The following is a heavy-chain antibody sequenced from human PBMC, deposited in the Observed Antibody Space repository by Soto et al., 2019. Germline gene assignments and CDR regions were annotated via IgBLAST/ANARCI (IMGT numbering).Heavy chain of an antibody. Sequence: GGSLRLSCAASGFTFSGSAMHWVRQASGKGLEWVGRIRSKGNSYATAYAASVKGRFTISRDDSKNTAYLQMNSLKTEDTAVYYCTSSVVPAAMGDAFDIWGQGTMVTVSS. CDR2: IRSKGNSYAT. D-gene: IGHD2-2*01. J-gene: IGHJ3*02. V-gene: IGHV3-73*01. CDR1: GFTFSGSA. CDR3: TSSVVPAAMGDAFDI.